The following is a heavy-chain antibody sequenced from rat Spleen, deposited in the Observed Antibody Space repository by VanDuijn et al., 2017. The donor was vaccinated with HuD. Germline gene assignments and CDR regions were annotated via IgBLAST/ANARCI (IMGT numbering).Heavy chain of an antibody. CDR2: ITNTGNSI. J-gene: IGHJ1*01. V-gene: IGHV5S23*01. Sequence: EVQLVESGGGLVQPGRSLKLSCAASGFTFSNYYMAWVRQAPTKGLEWVASITNTGNSIYYLDSVKGRFTVSRDNAQNTLYLQMNSLRSEDTATYYCARQLRGYWYFDFWGPGTMVTVSS. CDR3: ARQLRGYWYFDF. D-gene: IGHD1-11*01. CDR1: GFTFSNYY.